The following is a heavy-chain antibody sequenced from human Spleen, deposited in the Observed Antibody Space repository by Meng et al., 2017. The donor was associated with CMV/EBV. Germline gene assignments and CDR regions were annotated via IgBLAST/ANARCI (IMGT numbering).Heavy chain of an antibody. J-gene: IGHJ5*02. CDR3: AKGGNWFRDWFDP. CDR1: GFMFSSHG. CDR2: IRYDGSKK. D-gene: IGHD3-10*01. V-gene: IGHV3-30*02. Sequence: AASGFMFSSHGMHWVRQSPGKGLEWLSFIRYDGSKKFYADSVKGRFTISRDNARSTIYLQVDSLRNDDTALYYCAKGGNWFRDWFDPRGQGTLVTVSS.